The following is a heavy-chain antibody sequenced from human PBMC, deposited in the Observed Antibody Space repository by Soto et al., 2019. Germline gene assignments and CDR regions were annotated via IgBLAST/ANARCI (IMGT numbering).Heavy chain of an antibody. CDR2: IYYSGST. Sequence: SETLSLTCTVSGGSVSSGSYYWSWIRQPPGKGLEWIGYIYYSGSTNYNPSLKSRVTISVDTSKNQFSLKLSSVTAADTAVYYCARGLRYFDWLPIHFYYWGQGTLVTVSS. CDR3: ARGLRYFDWLPIHFYY. V-gene: IGHV4-61*01. D-gene: IGHD3-9*01. J-gene: IGHJ4*02. CDR1: GGSVSSGSYY.